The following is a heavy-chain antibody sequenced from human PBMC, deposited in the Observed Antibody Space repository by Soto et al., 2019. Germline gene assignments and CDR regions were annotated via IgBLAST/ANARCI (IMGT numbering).Heavy chain of an antibody. CDR1: GYTFTSYA. CDR3: ARGGCSSTSCYTFVPEYYGMDV. V-gene: IGHV1-3*01. J-gene: IGHJ6*02. Sequence: ASVQVSCNASGYTFTSYAMHWVRQAPGQRLEWMGWINAGNGNTKYSQKFQGRVTITRDTSASTAYMELGSLRSEDTAVYYCARGGCSSTSCYTFVPEYYGMDVWGQGTTVTVSS. D-gene: IGHD2-2*02. CDR2: INAGNGNT.